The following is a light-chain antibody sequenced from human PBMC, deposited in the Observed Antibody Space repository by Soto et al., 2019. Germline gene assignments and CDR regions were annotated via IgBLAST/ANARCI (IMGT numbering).Light chain of an antibody. CDR2: EVS. CDR1: SSDVGGYNF. J-gene: IGLJ2*01. V-gene: IGLV2-8*01. Sequence: QSVLTQPPSASGSPGQSVTISCTGSSSDVGGYNFVSWYQQHPGKAPKLMIYEVSERPSGVPDRFSGSKSGKTPSLTVSGLQADDEADYYCSSYAGTNILVVFGGGTKLTVL. CDR3: SSYAGTNILVV.